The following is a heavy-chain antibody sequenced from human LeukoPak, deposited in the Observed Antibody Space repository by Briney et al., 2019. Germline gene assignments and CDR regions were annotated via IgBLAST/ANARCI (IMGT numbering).Heavy chain of an antibody. D-gene: IGHD3-22*01. CDR3: ARQIPYDSSGYYYGEFDY. CDR1: GGSISSSIYY. V-gene: IGHV4-39*01. CDR2: IYYSGST. J-gene: IGHJ4*02. Sequence: SETLSLTCTVSGGSISSSIYYWGWIRQPPGKGLEWIGSIYYSGSTYYNPSLKSRVTISVDTSKNQFSLKLSSVTAADTAVYYCARQIPYDSSGYYYGEFDYWGQGTLVTVSS.